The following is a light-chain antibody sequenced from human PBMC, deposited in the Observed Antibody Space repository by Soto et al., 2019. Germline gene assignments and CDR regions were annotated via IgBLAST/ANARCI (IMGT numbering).Light chain of an antibody. CDR1: SSDVGGYNY. CDR2: EVS. V-gene: IGLV2-14*01. CDR3: DSYTSSRAYV. Sequence: SALPQPASVSGSPGQSITISCTGTSSDVGGYNYVSWYQQQSGKAPKLIIHEVSNRPSGVSNRFSGSKSGNTASLTISGLQAEDEADYYCDSYTSSRAYVFGSGTKVTVL. J-gene: IGLJ1*01.